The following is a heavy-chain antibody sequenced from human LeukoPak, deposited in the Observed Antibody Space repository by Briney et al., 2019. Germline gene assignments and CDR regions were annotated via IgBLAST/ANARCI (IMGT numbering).Heavy chain of an antibody. Sequence: GGSLRLSCAASGFTFSSYSMNWVRQAPGKGLEWVSSISSSSSYIYYADSVKGRFTISRDNAKNSLYLKMHSLRAEHTRVYYCARVKEELWFGALLSYYGMDVWGQGPTVTVSS. CDR1: GFTFSSYS. CDR2: ISSSSSYI. CDR3: ARVKEELWFGALLSYYGMDV. J-gene: IGHJ6*02. D-gene: IGHD3-10*01. V-gene: IGHV3-21*01.